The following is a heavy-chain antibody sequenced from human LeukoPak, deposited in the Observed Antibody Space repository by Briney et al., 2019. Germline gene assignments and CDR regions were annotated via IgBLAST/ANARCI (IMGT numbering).Heavy chain of an antibody. V-gene: IGHV5-51*01. CDR1: GYSFTSYW. D-gene: IGHD2-15*01. CDR3: ARQGCCSGGSCYPNYYYGMDV. J-gene: IGHJ6*02. Sequence: GESLKISCKGSGYSFTSYWIGWVRQMPGKGLEWMGIIYPGDSDTRYSPSFQGQVTISADKSISTAYLQWSSLKASDTAMYYCARQGCCSGGSCYPNYYYGMDVWGQGTTVTVSS. CDR2: IYPGDSDT.